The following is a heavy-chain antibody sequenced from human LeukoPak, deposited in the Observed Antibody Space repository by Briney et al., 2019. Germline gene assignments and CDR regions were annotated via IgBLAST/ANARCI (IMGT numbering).Heavy chain of an antibody. V-gene: IGHV4-59*01. CDR3: ARARAVAGIDY. Sequence: PSETLSLTCTVSGGSISSYYWSWIRQPPGKVLEWIGYIYYSGSTNYTPSLKSRVTISVDTSKNQFSLKLSSVTAADTAVYYCARARAVAGIDYWGQGTLVTVSS. CDR2: IYYSGST. J-gene: IGHJ4*02. CDR1: GGSISSYY. D-gene: IGHD6-19*01.